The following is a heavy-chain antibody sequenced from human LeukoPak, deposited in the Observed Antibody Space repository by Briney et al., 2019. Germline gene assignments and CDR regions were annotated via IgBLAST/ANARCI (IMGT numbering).Heavy chain of an antibody. CDR2: IYPGDSDT. CDR3: ARLSREYSGSYPSDY. V-gene: IGHV5-51*01. J-gene: IGHJ4*02. D-gene: IGHD1-26*01. CDR1: GYSFTSYW. Sequence: GESLKISCKGSGYSFTSYWIGWVRQMPGKGLEWMGIIYPGDSDTRYSPSFQGQVTISADKSISTAYLQWSSLKASDTAMYYCARLSREYSGSYPSDYWGQGTLVTVSS.